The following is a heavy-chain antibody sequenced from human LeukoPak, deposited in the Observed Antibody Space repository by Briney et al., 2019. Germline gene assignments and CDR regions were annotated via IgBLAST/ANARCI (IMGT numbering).Heavy chain of an antibody. Sequence: GASVKVSFKASGYTFISYAMHWVRQAPGQRLEWMGWINVGNGNTKYSQKFQGRVTITRDTSASIAYMDLSSLRSEDTAVYYCAKVSGDNVFDYWGQGTLVTVSS. CDR1: GYTFISYA. D-gene: IGHD2-15*01. V-gene: IGHV1-3*01. CDR2: INVGNGNT. CDR3: AKVSGDNVFDY. J-gene: IGHJ4*02.